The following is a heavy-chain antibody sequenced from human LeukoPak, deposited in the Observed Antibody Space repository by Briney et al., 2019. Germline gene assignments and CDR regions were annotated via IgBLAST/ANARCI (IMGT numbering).Heavy chain of an antibody. CDR2: ISNDGSDR. J-gene: IGHJ4*02. V-gene: IGHV3-30*18. D-gene: IGHD3-16*02. CDR1: GFTFSTYG. CDR3: AKDSLGMHYFDY. Sequence: SGRSLRLSCAASGFTFSTYGMHWVRQAAGKGLEWVAVISNDGSDRYYADSVKGRFIISRDNSKNTLYLQMNGLRAEDTAVYYCAKDSLGMHYFDYWGQGTLVTVPS.